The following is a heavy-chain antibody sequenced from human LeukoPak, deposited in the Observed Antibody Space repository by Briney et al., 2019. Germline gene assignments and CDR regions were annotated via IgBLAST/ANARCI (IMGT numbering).Heavy chain of an antibody. CDR1: GYTFTSYG. CDR2: INPNSGGT. D-gene: IGHD7-27*01. J-gene: IGHJ4*02. CDR3: ARGNWGSTADY. Sequence: ASVKVSCKASGYTFTSYGISWVRQAPGQGLEWMGWINPNSGGTNYAQKFQGRVTMTRDTSISTAYMELSRLRSDDTAMYYCARGNWGSTADYWGQGTLVTVSS. V-gene: IGHV1-2*02.